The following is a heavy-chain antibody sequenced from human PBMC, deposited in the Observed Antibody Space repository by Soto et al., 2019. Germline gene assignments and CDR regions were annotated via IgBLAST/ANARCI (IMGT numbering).Heavy chain of an antibody. J-gene: IGHJ6*02. D-gene: IGHD6-13*01. CDR2: IYTSGST. CDR1: GGSISSYY. CDR3: ARGSSSWHHYYYYDGMDV. Sequence: SETLSLTCTVSGGSISSYYWSWIRQPAGKGLEWIGRIYTSGSTNYNPSLKSRVTMSVDTSKNQFSLKLSSVTAADTAVYYCARGSSSWHHYYYYDGMDVWGQGTTVTVSS. V-gene: IGHV4-4*07.